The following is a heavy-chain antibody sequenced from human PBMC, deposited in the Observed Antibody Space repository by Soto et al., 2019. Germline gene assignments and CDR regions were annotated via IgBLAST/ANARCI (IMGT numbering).Heavy chain of an antibody. Sequence: SETLSLTCTVSGGSIRSSSYYWGWIRQPPGKGLEWIGSIYYSGSTYYNPSLKSRVTISVDTSKNQFSLKRSSVTAADTAVYYCASGYSYGYGDFFDYWGQGTLVTVS. J-gene: IGHJ4*02. CDR1: GGSIRSSSYY. CDR3: ASGYSYGYGDFFDY. CDR2: IYYSGST. D-gene: IGHD5-18*01. V-gene: IGHV4-39*01.